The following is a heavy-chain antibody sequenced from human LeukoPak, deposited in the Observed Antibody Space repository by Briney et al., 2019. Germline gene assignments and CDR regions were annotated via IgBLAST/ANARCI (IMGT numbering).Heavy chain of an antibody. D-gene: IGHD2-15*01. Sequence: GGSLRLSCAASGFTFSSFAMSWVRQAPGKGLEWVSGISGRGSSTYYADSVKGQFTISRDNSKNTLFLQMNSLRAEDTALHYCAKGISRYCSGGTCYFDYWGQETLVTVSS. CDR1: GFTFSSFA. CDR3: AKGISRYCSGGTCYFDY. CDR2: ISGRGSST. V-gene: IGHV3-23*01. J-gene: IGHJ4*02.